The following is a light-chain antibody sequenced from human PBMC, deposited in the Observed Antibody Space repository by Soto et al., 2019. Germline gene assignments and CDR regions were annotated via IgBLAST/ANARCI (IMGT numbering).Light chain of an antibody. V-gene: IGKV1-27*01. CDR2: AAS. J-gene: IGKJ1*01. Sequence: DIQLTQSPSSLSASVGDRVTITCRASQAISTYLVWYQQKPGTVPKLLIFAASTLQSGGPSRFRGSGSGTDCPPTISSLQPEDVATYHCQNYNGAPWTFGQGTKVEIK. CDR1: QAISTY. CDR3: QNYNGAPWT.